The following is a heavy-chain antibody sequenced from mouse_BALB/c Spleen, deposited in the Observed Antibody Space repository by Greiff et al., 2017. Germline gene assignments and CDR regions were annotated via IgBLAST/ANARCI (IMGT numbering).Heavy chain of an antibody. D-gene: IGHD1-1*01. CDR3: ARGGNYYGSSYGGFAY. V-gene: IGHV1S135*01. Sequence: EVQGVESGPELVKPGASVKVSCKASGYAFTSYNMYWVKQSHGKSLEWIGYIDPYNGGTSYNQKFKGKATLTVDKSSSTAYMHLNSLTSEDSAVYYCARGGNYYGSSYGGFAYWGQGTLVTVSA. CDR2: IDPYNGGT. J-gene: IGHJ3*01. CDR1: GYAFTSYN.